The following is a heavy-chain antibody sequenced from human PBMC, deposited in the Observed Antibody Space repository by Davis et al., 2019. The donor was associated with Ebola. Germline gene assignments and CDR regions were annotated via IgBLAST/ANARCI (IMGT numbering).Heavy chain of an antibody. CDR3: AKEGAYCSSTSCYRYMDV. CDR1: GFTFSRSW. Sequence: GESLKISCAASGFTFSRSWMSWVRQAPGKGLEWVANINEDGSEKYYMDSVKGRFTISRDNAKNSLYLQMNSLRAEDTAVYYCAKEGAYCSSTSCYRYMDVWGKGTTVTVSS. J-gene: IGHJ6*03. CDR2: INEDGSEK. V-gene: IGHV3-7*03. D-gene: IGHD2-2*01.